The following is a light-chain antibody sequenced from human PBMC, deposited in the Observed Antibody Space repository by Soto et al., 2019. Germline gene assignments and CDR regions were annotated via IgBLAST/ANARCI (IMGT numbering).Light chain of an antibody. CDR2: DAS. J-gene: IGKJ4*01. V-gene: IGKV3-15*01. CDR3: PPYNNWPLT. Sequence: EIVLTQSPATLSLSPGERSTLSCRASQSVGYHLAWYQQKPGQAPRLLIYDASNRATGVPTRFSGGRSGAEFTLTINSLQSEDFAVYYCPPYNNWPLTFGGGTKVDIK. CDR1: QSVGYH.